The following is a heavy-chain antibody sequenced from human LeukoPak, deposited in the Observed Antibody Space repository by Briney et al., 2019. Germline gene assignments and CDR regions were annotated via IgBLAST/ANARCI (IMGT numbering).Heavy chain of an antibody. CDR2: IYYSGST. D-gene: IGHD2-21*02. J-gene: IGHJ3*02. CDR1: GGSISSYY. Sequence: PSETLSLTCTVSGGSISSYYWSWIRQPPGKGLEWIGYIYYSGSTNYNPSLKSRVTISVDTSKNQFFLKLSSVTAADTAVYYCARDCGGDCYPHDAFDIWGQGTMVTVSS. V-gene: IGHV4-59*01. CDR3: ARDCGGDCYPHDAFDI.